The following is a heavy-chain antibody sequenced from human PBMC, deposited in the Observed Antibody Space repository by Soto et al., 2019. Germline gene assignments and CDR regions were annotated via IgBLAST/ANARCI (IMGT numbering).Heavy chain of an antibody. CDR3: ARDSRPVYDFWSGYFSYYYYYGMDV. V-gene: IGHV4-4*07. D-gene: IGHD3-3*01. CDR2: VYTSGST. Sequence: QVQLQESGPGLVKPSETLSLTCTVSGGSISSYYWSWIRQPAGKGLEWIGRVYTSGSTNYNPSLRSRVTMSVDTSKNQFSLKLNSVTAADTAVYYCARDSRPVYDFWSGYFSYYYYYGMDVWGQGTTVTVSS. CDR1: GGSISSYY. J-gene: IGHJ6*02.